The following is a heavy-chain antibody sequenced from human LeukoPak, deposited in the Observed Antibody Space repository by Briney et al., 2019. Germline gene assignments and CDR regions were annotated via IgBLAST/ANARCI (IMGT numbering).Heavy chain of an antibody. Sequence: SETLSLTCAVSGYSISRGSYWGWIRQPPGKGLEWIGSVYHSGSAYYIPSLKSRVTISVDTSKNQFSLKLTSVTAADTAVYYCAVGLHSGQFAFDIWGQGTMVTVSS. J-gene: IGHJ3*02. D-gene: IGHD5-24*01. V-gene: IGHV4-38-2*01. CDR2: VYHSGSA. CDR1: GYSISRGSY. CDR3: AVGLHSGQFAFDI.